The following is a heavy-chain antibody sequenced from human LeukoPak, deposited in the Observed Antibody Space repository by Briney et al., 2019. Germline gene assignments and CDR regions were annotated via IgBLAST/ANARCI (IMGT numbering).Heavy chain of an antibody. D-gene: IGHD3-22*01. V-gene: IGHV3-23*01. CDR3: AKATLTYYYDSSGYYVRGDPLFDY. CDR1: GFTFSSYA. CDR2: FSGSGGST. Sequence: GGSLRLSCAASGFTFSSYAMSWVRQAPGKGLEWVSAFSGSGGSTYYADSVKGRFTISRDNSKNTLYLQMNSLRAEDTAVYYCAKATLTYYYDSSGYYVRGDPLFDYWGQGTLVTVSS. J-gene: IGHJ4*02.